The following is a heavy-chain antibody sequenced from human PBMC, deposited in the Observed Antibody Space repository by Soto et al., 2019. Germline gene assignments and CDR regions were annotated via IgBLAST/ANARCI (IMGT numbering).Heavy chain of an antibody. V-gene: IGHV1-3*01. D-gene: IGHD1-26*01. CDR2: INAGNGNT. J-gene: IGHJ4*02. Sequence: QVQLVQSGAEVKKPGASVKVSCKASGYTFTSYAMHWVRQAPGQRLEWMGWINAGNGNTKYSQKFQGRVTITRDTYASKAYMERSSLRSEDTAVYYCARDLGGSSGDYWGQGTLVTVSS. CDR3: ARDLGGSSGDY. CDR1: GYTFTSYA.